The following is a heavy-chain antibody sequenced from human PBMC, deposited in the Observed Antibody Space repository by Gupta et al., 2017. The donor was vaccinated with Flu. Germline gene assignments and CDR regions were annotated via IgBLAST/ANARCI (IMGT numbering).Heavy chain of an antibody. CDR3: ARGTGRRGYSGYGSLLQYYFDY. CDR1: GGSFSGYY. V-gene: IGHV4-34*01. Sequence: QVQLQQWGAGLLKPSETLSLTCAVYGGSFSGYYWSWIRQPPGKGLEWIGEINHSGSTNYNPSLKSRVTISVDTSKNQCSLKLSSVTAADTAGYYCARGTGRRGYSGYGSLLQYYFDYWGQGTRVTVSS. J-gene: IGHJ4*02. D-gene: IGHD5-12*01. CDR2: INHSGST.